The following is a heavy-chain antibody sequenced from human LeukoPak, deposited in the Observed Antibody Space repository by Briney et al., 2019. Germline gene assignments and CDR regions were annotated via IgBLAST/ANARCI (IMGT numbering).Heavy chain of an antibody. V-gene: IGHV3-53*01. J-gene: IGHJ4*02. Sequence: PGGSLTLSCAAPGIAASGKYLRWVRQTPGKGLEWVSFISINTNTFYADSVRGRFTISRDTSKNTLLLQMNSLRDEDSAIYYCAIAQTWDGLFESWGQGTLVTVSS. CDR2: ISINTNT. CDR3: AIAQTWDGLFES. CDR1: GIAASGKY. D-gene: IGHD1-26*01.